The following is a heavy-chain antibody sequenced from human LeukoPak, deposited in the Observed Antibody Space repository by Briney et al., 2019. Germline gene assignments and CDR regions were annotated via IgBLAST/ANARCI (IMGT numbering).Heavy chain of an antibody. Sequence: KPSETLSLTCAGSGYSISSGYYWGWRRQPPGQGLEWSGSIYHSGSTYYNPSLKSRVTISVDTSKNQFSLKLSSVTAADKAVYCYAGHPSYDFWSGYYLDYWGQGTLVTVYS. CDR3: AGHPSYDFWSGYYLDY. J-gene: IGHJ4*02. V-gene: IGHV4-38-2*01. D-gene: IGHD3-3*01. CDR1: GYSISSGYY. CDR2: IYHSGST.